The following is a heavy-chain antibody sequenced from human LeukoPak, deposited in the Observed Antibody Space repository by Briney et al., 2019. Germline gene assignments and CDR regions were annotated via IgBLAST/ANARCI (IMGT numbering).Heavy chain of an antibody. V-gene: IGHV4-39*07. J-gene: IGHJ3*02. Sequence: SETLSLTCTVSGGSISGSSYYWGWIRQPPGKGLEWIGSIYYSGSTYYNPSLKSRVTISVDTSKNQFSLKLSSVTAADTAVYYCARGILVDAFDIWGQGTMVTVSS. CDR3: ARGILVDAFDI. CDR2: IYYSGST. D-gene: IGHD2-15*01. CDR1: GGSISGSSYY.